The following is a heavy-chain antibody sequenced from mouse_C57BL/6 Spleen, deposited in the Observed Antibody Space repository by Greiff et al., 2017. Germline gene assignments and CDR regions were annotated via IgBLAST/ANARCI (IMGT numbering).Heavy chain of an antibody. CDR1: GFTFSDYG. CDR3: AKVRFAY. J-gene: IGHJ3*01. D-gene: IGHD1-3*01. Sequence: EVNLVASGGGLVKPGGSLKLSCAASGFTFSDYGMHWVRQAPEKGLEWVTYISSGSSTIYYADTVKGRYTISRDNAKNTLFLQMTSLRSEDPAMYYCAKVRFAYWGQGTLVTVSA. CDR2: ISSGSSTI. V-gene: IGHV5-17*01.